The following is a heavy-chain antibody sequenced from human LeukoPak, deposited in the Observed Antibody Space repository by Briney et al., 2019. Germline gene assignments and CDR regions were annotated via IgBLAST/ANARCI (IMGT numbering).Heavy chain of an antibody. CDR1: GYTFTSYY. D-gene: IGHD3-22*01. J-gene: IGHJ4*02. CDR2: INPSGGST. V-gene: IGHV1-46*01. Sequence: ASVKVSCKASGYTFTSYYMHWVRQAPGQGLEWMGIINPSGGSTSYAQKFQGIVTMTRGMSTSTVYMELSSLASEDTAVYYCARTYDSSGPPRYYFDYWGQGTLVTVSS. CDR3: ARTYDSSGPPRYYFDY.